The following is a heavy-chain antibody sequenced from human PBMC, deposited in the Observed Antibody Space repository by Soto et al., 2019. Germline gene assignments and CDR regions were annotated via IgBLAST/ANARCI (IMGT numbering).Heavy chain of an antibody. CDR1: GGTFSSYT. V-gene: IGHV1-69*08. Sequence: QVQLVQSGAEVKKPGSSVKVSCKASGGTFSSYTISWVRQAPGQGLEWMGRIIPILGIANYAQKFQGRVTITADKSTSTAYMELSSLRSEDTAVYYCARDRVTMVRGVIIGAFQHWGQGTLVTVSS. J-gene: IGHJ1*01. CDR2: IIPILGIA. CDR3: ARDRVTMVRGVIIGAFQH. D-gene: IGHD3-10*01.